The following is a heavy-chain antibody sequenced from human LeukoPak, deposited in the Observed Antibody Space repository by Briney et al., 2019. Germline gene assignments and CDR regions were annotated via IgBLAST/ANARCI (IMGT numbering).Heavy chain of an antibody. V-gene: IGHV4-30-4*01. CDR1: GGSISSSDYY. CDR2: IYHSGST. J-gene: IGHJ5*01. CDR3: ARGTPTGYFDS. Sequence: PSETLSLTCSVSGGSISSSDYYWTWIRQPPGKGLEWIGYIYHSGSTYNNPSLKSRVTISVDTSKKQFSLRMTSVAAADTAVYYCARGTPTGYFDSWGQGTLVTVSS. D-gene: IGHD3-9*01.